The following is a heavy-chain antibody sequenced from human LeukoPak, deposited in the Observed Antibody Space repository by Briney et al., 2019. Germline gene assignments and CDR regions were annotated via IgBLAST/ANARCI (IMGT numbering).Heavy chain of an antibody. D-gene: IGHD1-26*01. CDR2: IIPIFGTA. CDR3: ARMVGAMDYYYYYMDV. CDR1: GGTFSSYA. J-gene: IGHJ6*03. V-gene: IGHV1-69*06. Sequence: SVKVSCKASGGTFSSYAISWVRQAPGQGLEWMGGIIPIFGTANYAQKFQGRVTITADKSTSTAYMELSSLRSEDTAVYYCARMVGAMDYYYYYMDVWGKGTTVTISS.